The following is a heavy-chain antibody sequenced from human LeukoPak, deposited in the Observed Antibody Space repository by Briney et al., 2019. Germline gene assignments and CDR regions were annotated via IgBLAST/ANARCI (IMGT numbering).Heavy chain of an antibody. CDR1: GYTFTGYY. Sequence: GSVKVSCKASGYTFTGYYMHWVRQAPGQGLEWMGWINPNSGGTNHAQKFQGRVTMTRDTSISTAYMELSRLRSDDTAVYYCARTYYDSSGYYYFDYWGQGTLVTVSS. V-gene: IGHV1-2*02. J-gene: IGHJ4*02. CDR3: ARTYYDSSGYYYFDY. D-gene: IGHD3-22*01. CDR2: INPNSGGT.